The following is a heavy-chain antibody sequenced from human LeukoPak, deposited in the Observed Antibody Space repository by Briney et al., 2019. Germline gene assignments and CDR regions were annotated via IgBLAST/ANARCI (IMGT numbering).Heavy chain of an antibody. CDR3: WTFGDYYENSGGERRDY. CDR2: INPNSGGT. CDR1: GDTFTGYY. D-gene: IGHD3-22*01. Sequence: GASVNVSCKASGDTFTGYYMHWVRQAPGQGPEWMGRINPNSGGTDYAQRFQDRVTMTRDTSISTAYMELSRLRSDDTAIYYCWTFGDYYENSGGERRDYWGQGTLVTVSS. J-gene: IGHJ4*02. V-gene: IGHV1-2*06.